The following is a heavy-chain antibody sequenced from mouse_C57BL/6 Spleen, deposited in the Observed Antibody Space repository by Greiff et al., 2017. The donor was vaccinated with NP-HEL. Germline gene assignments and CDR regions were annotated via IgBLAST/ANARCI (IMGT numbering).Heavy chain of an antibody. D-gene: IGHD3-2*02. CDR1: GYTFTNYW. CDR3: ARKAQGAWFAY. CDR2: IYPGGGYT. Sequence: QVQLQQSGAELVRPGPSVKMSCKASGYTFTNYWIGWAKQRPGHGLEWIGDIYPGGGYTNYNEKFKGKATLTADKSSSTAYMQFSSLTSEDSAIYYGARKAQGAWFAYWGQGTLVTVSA. V-gene: IGHV1-63*01. J-gene: IGHJ3*01.